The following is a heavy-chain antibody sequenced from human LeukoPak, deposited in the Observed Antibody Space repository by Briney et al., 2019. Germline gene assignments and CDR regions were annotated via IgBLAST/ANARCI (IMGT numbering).Heavy chain of an antibody. Sequence: PGRSLRLSCAASGFTFSSYGMHWVRQAPGKGLEWVAVISYDGSNKYYADSVKGRFTISRDNSKNTLYLQMNSLRAEDTAVYYCAKXLXPVXSSGWYGGFDYWGQGTLVTVSS. D-gene: IGHD6-19*01. V-gene: IGHV3-30*18. CDR1: GFTFSSYG. J-gene: IGHJ4*02. CDR2: ISYDGSNK. CDR3: AKXLXPVXSSGWYGGFDY.